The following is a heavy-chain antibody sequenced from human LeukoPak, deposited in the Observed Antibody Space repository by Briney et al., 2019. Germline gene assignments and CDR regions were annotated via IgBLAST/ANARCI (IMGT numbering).Heavy chain of an antibody. CDR3: ATGNYYDSSGYPY. V-gene: IGHV1-24*01. D-gene: IGHD3-22*01. CDR2: FDPEDGET. Sequence: ASVKVSCKVSGYTLTELSMHWVRQAPGKGLEWMGGFDPEDGETIYAQKFQGRVTMIEDTSTDTAYMELSSLRSEDTAVYYCATGNYYDSSGYPYWGQGTLVTVSS. CDR1: GYTLTELS. J-gene: IGHJ4*02.